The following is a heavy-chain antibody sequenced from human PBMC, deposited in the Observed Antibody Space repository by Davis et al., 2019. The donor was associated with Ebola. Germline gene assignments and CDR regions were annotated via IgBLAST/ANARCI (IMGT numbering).Heavy chain of an antibody. V-gene: IGHV3-74*01. D-gene: IGHD3-10*01. Sequence: GESLKISCAVSGLNLRSNQMHWVRQVPGRGLEWISHIDGPGTYIIYADSVRGRFTISRDNAKNTVYLQMNSLRAEDTAVYFCGRSVDRTVRGVGYWGQGALVTVSS. CDR3: GRSVDRTVRGVGY. CDR1: GLNLRSNQ. J-gene: IGHJ4*02. CDR2: IDGPGTYI.